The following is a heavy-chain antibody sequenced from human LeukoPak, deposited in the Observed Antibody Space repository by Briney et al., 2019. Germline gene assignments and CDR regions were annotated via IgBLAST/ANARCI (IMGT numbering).Heavy chain of an antibody. J-gene: IGHJ4*02. V-gene: IGHV3-21*01. Sequence: GGSLRLSCAASGFTFSSYSMNLVRQAPGKGLEWVSSTSSSSSYIYYADSVKGRFTISRDNAKNSLYLQMNSLRAEDTAVYYCARFGHGYNLDYWGQGTLVTVSS. CDR1: GFTFSSYS. CDR2: TSSSSSYI. CDR3: ARFGHGYNLDY. D-gene: IGHD5-24*01.